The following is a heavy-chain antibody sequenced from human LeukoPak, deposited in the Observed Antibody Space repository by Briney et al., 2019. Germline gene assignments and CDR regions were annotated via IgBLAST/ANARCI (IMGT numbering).Heavy chain of an antibody. V-gene: IGHV3-21*01. CDR2: ISSSSSYI. CDR3: ASSRTAGYSYGHDAFDI. J-gene: IGHJ3*02. Sequence: GGSLRLSCAASGFTFSSYSMNWVRQAPGKGLEWVSSISSSSSYIYYADSVKGRFTISRDNAKNSLYLQMNSLRAEDTAVYYCASSRTAGYSYGHDAFDIWGQGTMVTVSS. D-gene: IGHD5-18*01. CDR1: GFTFSSYS.